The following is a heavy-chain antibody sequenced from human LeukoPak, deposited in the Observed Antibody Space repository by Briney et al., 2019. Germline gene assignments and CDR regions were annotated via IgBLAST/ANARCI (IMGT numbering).Heavy chain of an antibody. J-gene: IGHJ6*03. CDR3: ARHWRRGLVRAYYYMDV. CDR1: GGSISSYY. Sequence: SETLSLTCTVSGGSISSYYWSWIRQPPGKGLEWIGYIYYSGSTNYNPSLKSRVTISVDTSKNQFSLKLSSVTAADTAVYYCARHWRRGLVRAYYYMDVWGKGTTVTISS. D-gene: IGHD3/OR15-3a*01. V-gene: IGHV4-59*08. CDR2: IYYSGST.